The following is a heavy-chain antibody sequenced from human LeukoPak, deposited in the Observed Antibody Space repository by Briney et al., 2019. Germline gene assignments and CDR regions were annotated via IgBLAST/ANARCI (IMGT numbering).Heavy chain of an antibody. D-gene: IGHD2-21*02. CDR3: ARAVTVVTRGGLVFDY. Sequence: GGTLRLSCAASGFPFSDYYRSWIRQAPGKGLEGVSYISSSSTYTNYADSVKGRFTISRDNAKNSLYLQMNSLRDEDTSVYYCARAVTVVTRGGLVFDYWGQGTLVTVSS. J-gene: IGHJ4*02. CDR2: ISSSSTYT. V-gene: IGHV3-11*06. CDR1: GFPFSDYY.